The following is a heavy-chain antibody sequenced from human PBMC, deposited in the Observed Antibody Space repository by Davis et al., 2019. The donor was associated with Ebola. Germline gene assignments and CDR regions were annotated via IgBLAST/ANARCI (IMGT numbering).Heavy chain of an antibody. CDR2: TYYKSKWYN. CDR3: ARGWLRGGMDV. D-gene: IGHD5-18*01. CDR1: GDSVSTAG. V-gene: IGHV6-1*01. J-gene: IGHJ6*02. Sequence: LRLSCAISGDSVSTAGWNWIRHSPSRGLEWLGRTYYKSKWYNDYAASVKSRITINPDTSKNQFTLQLTSVTPEDTALYYCARGWLRGGMDVWGEGTTVTV.